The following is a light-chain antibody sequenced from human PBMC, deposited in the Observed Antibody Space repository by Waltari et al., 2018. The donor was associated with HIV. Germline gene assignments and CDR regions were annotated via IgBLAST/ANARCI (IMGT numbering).Light chain of an antibody. J-gene: IGLJ2*01. V-gene: IGLV3-1*01. CDR1: KLGDKY. CDR3: QAWDSTTGRV. CDR2: QES. Sequence: SYELTQPPSVSVSPGQTASITCSGDKLGDKYACWYQQKPGQSPVLVIYQESKRPSGIPERFSGSNSGSTATLTISGTQAMDEADYYCQAWDSTTGRVFGGGTKLTVL.